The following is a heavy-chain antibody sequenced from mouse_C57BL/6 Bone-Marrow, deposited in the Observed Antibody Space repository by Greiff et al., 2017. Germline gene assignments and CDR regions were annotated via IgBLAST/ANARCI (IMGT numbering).Heavy chain of an antibody. J-gene: IGHJ4*01. CDR1: GYTFTSYG. Sequence: VQLKESGAELVRPGSSVKMSCKTSGYTFTSYGINWVKQRPGQGLEWIGYIYIGNGNTEYNEKFKGKATLTSDKSSSTAYMQLSSLTSEDSAIYYCARSDCSRDYYAMDYWGQGTSVTVSS. CDR2: IYIGNGNT. CDR3: ARSDCSRDYYAMDY. V-gene: IGHV1-58*01. D-gene: IGHD1-1*01.